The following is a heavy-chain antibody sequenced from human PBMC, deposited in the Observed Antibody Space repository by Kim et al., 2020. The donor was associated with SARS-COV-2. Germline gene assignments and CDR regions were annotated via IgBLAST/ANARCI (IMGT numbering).Heavy chain of an antibody. Sequence: GGSLRLSCAASGFTFSSYSMNWVRQAPGKGLEWVSSISSSSSYIYYADSVKGRFTISRDNAKNSLYLQMNSLRAEDTAVYYCARGNDIANNWFDPWGQGTLVTVAS. J-gene: IGHJ5*02. D-gene: IGHD1-1*01. CDR1: GFTFSSYS. CDR2: ISSSSSYI. V-gene: IGHV3-21*01. CDR3: ARGNDIANNWFDP.